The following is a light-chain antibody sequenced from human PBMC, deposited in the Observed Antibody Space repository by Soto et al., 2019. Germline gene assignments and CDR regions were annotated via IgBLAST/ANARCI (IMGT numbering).Light chain of an antibody. V-gene: IGLV1-44*01. CDR3: AAWDDTLTDYV. Sequence: QSVLTQPPSASGTPGQRVTISCSGSSSNIGSSTVNWYQQLPGTAPKSLIYSNSQRPSGVPDRLSGSKSGTSASLAISGLQSEDEADYYCAAWDDTLTDYVFGTGTKLTVL. CDR1: SSNIGSST. J-gene: IGLJ1*01. CDR2: SNS.